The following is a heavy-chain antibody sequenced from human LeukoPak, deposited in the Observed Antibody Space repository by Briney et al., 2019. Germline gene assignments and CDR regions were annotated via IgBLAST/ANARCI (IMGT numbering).Heavy chain of an antibody. CDR2: ISWNSGSI. CDR3: ATSGSIRLHAFDI. D-gene: IGHD3-22*01. Sequence: GGSLRLSCAASGFTFDDYAMHWVRQAPGKGLEWVSGISWNSGSIGYADSVKGRFTISRDNAKNSLYLQMNSLRAEDTALYYCATSGSIRLHAFDIWAKGQWSPSLQ. CDR1: GFTFDDYA. J-gene: IGHJ3*02. V-gene: IGHV3-9*01.